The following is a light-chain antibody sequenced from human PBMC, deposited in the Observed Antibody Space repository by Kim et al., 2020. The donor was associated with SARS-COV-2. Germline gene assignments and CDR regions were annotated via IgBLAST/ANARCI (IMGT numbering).Light chain of an antibody. CDR1: SRDVGGYNY. CDR3: CSYAGSYTSPYV. J-gene: IGLJ1*01. V-gene: IGLV2-11*01. CDR2: DVS. Sequence: SVTISCTGTSRDVGGYNYVSWYQQQPGKAPKLMIYDVSTRPSGVPDRFSGSKSGNTASLTISGLQAEDEADYYCCSYAGSYTSPYVFGTGTKVTVL.